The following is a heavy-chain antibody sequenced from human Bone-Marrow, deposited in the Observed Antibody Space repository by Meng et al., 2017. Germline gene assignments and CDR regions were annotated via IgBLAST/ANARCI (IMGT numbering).Heavy chain of an antibody. V-gene: IGHV1-18*01. J-gene: IGHJ3*02. CDR2: ISAYNGNT. Sequence: ASVKVSCKASGYTFTSYGISWVRQAPGQGLEWMGWISAYNGNTNYAQKLQGRVTMTTDTSTSTAYMELRSLRSDDTAVYYCARQDYYDSSGYYRFDAFDIWGQGTMVT. CDR1: GYTFTSYG. D-gene: IGHD3-22*01. CDR3: ARQDYYDSSGYYRFDAFDI.